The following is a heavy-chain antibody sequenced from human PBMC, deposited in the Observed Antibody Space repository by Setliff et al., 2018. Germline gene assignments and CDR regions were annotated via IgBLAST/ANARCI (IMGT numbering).Heavy chain of an antibody. J-gene: IGHJ4*02. V-gene: IGHV3-7*01. Sequence: GGSLRLSCAASGFTFSSYWMSWVRQAPGKGLEWVSNIKQDGSEKHYVDSVKGRFTISRDNAKNSLYLQMNSLRADDTAVYYCARPGRSNYWDSFDYWGQGILVTVSS. CDR1: GFTFSSYW. CDR2: IKQDGSEK. CDR3: ARPGRSNYWDSFDY. D-gene: IGHD3-10*01.